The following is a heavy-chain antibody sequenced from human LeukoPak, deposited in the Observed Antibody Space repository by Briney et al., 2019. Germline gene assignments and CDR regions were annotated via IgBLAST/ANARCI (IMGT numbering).Heavy chain of an antibody. Sequence: ASVKVSCKASGYTFTSYYMHWVRQAPGQGLEWMGIINPSGGSTSYAQKFQGRVTMTRDTSTSTVYMELSSLRSEDTAVYYCARGSSSYDFWSGYWPYYFDYWGQGTLVTVSS. CDR3: ARGSSSYDFWSGYWPYYFDY. CDR2: INPSGGST. CDR1: GYTFTSYY. J-gene: IGHJ4*02. V-gene: IGHV1-46*01. D-gene: IGHD3-3*01.